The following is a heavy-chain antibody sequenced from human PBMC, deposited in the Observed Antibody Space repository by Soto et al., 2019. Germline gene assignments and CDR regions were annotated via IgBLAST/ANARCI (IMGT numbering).Heavy chain of an antibody. Sequence: SETLSLTCTVSGGSVSSRSHYWSWIRQPPGKGPEWIGYIYYSGNTKYNPSLRSRVTISVDTSKNQFSLEVSSVTAADTAIYYCARDFCGGDCSDDYYYYAMDVWGQGTTVTVSS. V-gene: IGHV4-61*01. CDR1: GGSVSSRSHY. J-gene: IGHJ6*02. CDR2: IYYSGNT. D-gene: IGHD2-21*02. CDR3: ARDFCGGDCSDDYYYYAMDV.